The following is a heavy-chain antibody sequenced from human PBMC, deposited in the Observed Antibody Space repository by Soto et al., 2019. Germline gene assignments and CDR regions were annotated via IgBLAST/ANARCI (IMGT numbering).Heavy chain of an antibody. Sequence: QVQLVESGGGVVQPGRSLRLSCAASGFTFSRYGMHWVRQAPGKGLEWVAVISYDGSNKYYADSVKGRFTNSRDNSKNTLYLRMNSLRAEDTAVYYCAKDLTIFGVDPYYYYGMDVWGQGTTVTVSS. CDR1: GFTFSRYG. D-gene: IGHD3-3*01. CDR3: AKDLTIFGVDPYYYYGMDV. CDR2: ISYDGSNK. J-gene: IGHJ6*02. V-gene: IGHV3-30*18.